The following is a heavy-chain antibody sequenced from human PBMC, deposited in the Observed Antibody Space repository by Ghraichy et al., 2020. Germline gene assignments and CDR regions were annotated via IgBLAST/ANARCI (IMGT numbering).Heavy chain of an antibody. Sequence: GSLRLSCAASGFSFSGYGMNWVRRAPGKGLEWVSTISGPADSAYYADSVKGRFIVSRDNSQNTLYLHMSRLRAEDTGIYYCAKHRYTSGWYEKFYFDNWGQGTLVTVAS. D-gene: IGHD6-19*01. V-gene: IGHV3-23*01. CDR3: AKHRYTSGWYEKFYFDN. J-gene: IGHJ4*02. CDR2: ISGPADSA. CDR1: GFSFSGYG.